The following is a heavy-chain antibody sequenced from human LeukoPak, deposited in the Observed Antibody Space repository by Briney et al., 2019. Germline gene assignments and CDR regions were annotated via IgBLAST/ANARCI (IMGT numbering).Heavy chain of an antibody. CDR1: GFTFSSYG. CDR2: IRYDGSNK. V-gene: IGHV3-30*02. CDR3: ARESSSWHYFDY. D-gene: IGHD6-13*01. Sequence: PGGSLRLSCAASGFTFSSYGMHWVREAPGKGLEWVAFIRYDGSNKYYADSVKGRFTISRDNSKNTLYLQMNSLRAEDTAVYYCARESSSWHYFDYWGQGTLVTVSS. J-gene: IGHJ4*02.